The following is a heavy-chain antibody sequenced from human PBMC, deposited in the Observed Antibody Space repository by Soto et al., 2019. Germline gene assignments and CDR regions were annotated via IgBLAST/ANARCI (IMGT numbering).Heavy chain of an antibody. CDR3: ARDPSSGWYFYFDY. CDR2: IYSGGST. Sequence: GGSLRLSCAASGFTVSSNYMSWVRQAPGKGLEWVSVIYSGGSTYYADSVKGRFTISRDNSKNTLYLQMNSLRAEDTAVYYCARDPSSGWYFYFDYWGQGTLVTVSS. J-gene: IGHJ4*02. CDR1: GFTVSSNY. D-gene: IGHD6-19*01. V-gene: IGHV3-66*01.